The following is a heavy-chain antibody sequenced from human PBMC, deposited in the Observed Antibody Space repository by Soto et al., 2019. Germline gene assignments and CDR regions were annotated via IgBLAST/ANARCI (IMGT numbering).Heavy chain of an antibody. D-gene: IGHD3-22*01. CDR2: IIPIFGTA. CDR3: ARPSHYDSSGYYHY. J-gene: IGHJ4*02. Sequence: GASVKVSCKASGDTFSSYDISWVRQAPGQGLEWMGGIIPIFGTANYAQKFQGRVTMTADESTSTAYMELSSLRSEDTAVYYCARPSHYDSSGYYHYWGQGTLVTVSS. V-gene: IGHV1-69*13. CDR1: GDTFSSYD.